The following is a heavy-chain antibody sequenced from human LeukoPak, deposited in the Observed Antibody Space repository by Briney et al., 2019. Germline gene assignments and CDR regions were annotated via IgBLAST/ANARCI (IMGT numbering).Heavy chain of an antibody. CDR2: VHYTGST. V-gene: IGHV4-39*01. CDR1: GGSIIMSNYY. D-gene: IGHD2/OR15-2a*01. CDR3: ARLGVWQNIDY. J-gene: IGHJ4*02. Sequence: ASETLSLTCSVSGGSIIMSNYYWGWIRQPPGKGLEWIASVHYTGSTYHNPSLGGRVTISVDTSKDQFSLRLNSVTAADTAVYYCARLGVWQNIDYWGQGILVTVSS.